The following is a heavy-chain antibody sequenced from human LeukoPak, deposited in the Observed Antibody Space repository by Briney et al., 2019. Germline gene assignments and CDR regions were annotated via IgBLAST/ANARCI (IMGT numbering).Heavy chain of an antibody. CDR1: GFTFSSYG. D-gene: IGHD6-13*01. CDR2: IRYDGSNK. Sequence: GGSRRLSCAASGFTFSSYGMHWVRQAPGKGLEGVAFIRYDGSNKYYADSVKGRFTISRDNSKNTLYLQMNSLRAEDTAVYYCAKEGYSSSSNYFDYWGQGTLVTVSS. V-gene: IGHV3-30*02. CDR3: AKEGYSSSSNYFDY. J-gene: IGHJ4*02.